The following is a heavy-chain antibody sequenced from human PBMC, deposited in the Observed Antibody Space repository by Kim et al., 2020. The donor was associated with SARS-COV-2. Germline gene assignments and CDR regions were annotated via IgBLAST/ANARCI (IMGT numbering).Heavy chain of an antibody. Sequence: SETLSLTCTVSGGSISSYYWSWIRQLPGKGLEWIGYIYYSGSTNYNPSLKSRVTISVDTSKHQFPLKLSSVNAADTGGSYRARSPERDGCDTGGQGTPVT. CDR2: IYYSGST. CDR3: ARSPERDGCDT. V-gene: IGHV4-59*13. J-gene: IGHJ5*02. CDR1: GGSISSYY.